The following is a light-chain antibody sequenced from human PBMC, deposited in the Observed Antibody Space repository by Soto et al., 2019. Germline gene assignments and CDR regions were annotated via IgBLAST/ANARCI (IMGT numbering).Light chain of an antibody. CDR1: QSIGRW. V-gene: IGKV1-39*01. CDR3: QQSYTLSPLT. J-gene: IGKJ4*01. CDR2: AAS. Sequence: DIKMTQSPATLSASVGDRVTITCRASQSIGRWLAWYQQKPGKAPKVLISAASNLQSGVPSRFSGSGSGTVFTLTISSLQPEDFATYFCQQSYTLSPLTFGGGTMVDI.